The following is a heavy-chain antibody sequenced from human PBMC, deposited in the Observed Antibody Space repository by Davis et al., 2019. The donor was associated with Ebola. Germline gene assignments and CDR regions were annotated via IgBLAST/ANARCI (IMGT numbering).Heavy chain of an antibody. J-gene: IGHJ4*02. D-gene: IGHD3-10*01. CDR3: ARGPRSYFRAGGDDY. Sequence: GESLKLSCKGSGYSFANYWIGWVRQVPGKGLECMGIIYPGDSDVRYSPSFQGHVTISVDKSLSAAHLQWSSLKASDTAMYYCARGPRSYFRAGGDDYWGQGTLVTVSS. CDR1: GYSFANYW. CDR2: IYPGDSDV. V-gene: IGHV5-51*01.